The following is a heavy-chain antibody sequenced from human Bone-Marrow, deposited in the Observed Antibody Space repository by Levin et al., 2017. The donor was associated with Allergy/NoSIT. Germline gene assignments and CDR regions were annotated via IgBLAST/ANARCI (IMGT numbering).Heavy chain of an antibody. CDR1: GGTFSSYA. CDR3: ARAQTGLRFLEWLDPKDISVGYYYYGMDV. D-gene: IGHD3-3*01. V-gene: IGHV1-69*13. CDR2: IIPIFGTA. Sequence: ASVKVSCKASGGTFSSYAISWVRQAPGQGLEWMGGIIPIFGTANYAQKFQGRVTITADESTSTAYMELSSLRSEDTAVYYCARAQTGLRFLEWLDPKDISVGYYYYGMDVWGQGTTVTVSS. J-gene: IGHJ6*02.